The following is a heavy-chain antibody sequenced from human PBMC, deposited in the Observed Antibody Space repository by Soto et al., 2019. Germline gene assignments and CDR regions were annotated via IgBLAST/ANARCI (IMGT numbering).Heavy chain of an antibody. CDR2: INPSGGST. J-gene: IGHJ6*02. CDR3: ARDKPTEGYCSGGRCITGGYGLDV. D-gene: IGHD2-15*01. CDR1: GYTFTGYY. V-gene: IGHV1-46*01. Sequence: QVQLVQSGAEVKKPGASVKVSCKASGYTFTGYYMHWVRQAPGQGLEWMGIINPSGGSTSYAQKFQGRVTMTRDTSTSTVYMDLSSLRSEDTAVYYCARDKPTEGYCSGGRCITGGYGLDVWGQGTTVTVSS.